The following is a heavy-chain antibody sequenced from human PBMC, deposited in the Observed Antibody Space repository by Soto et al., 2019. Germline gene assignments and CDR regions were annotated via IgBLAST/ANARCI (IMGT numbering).Heavy chain of an antibody. D-gene: IGHD4-17*01. V-gene: IGHV4-59*01. CDR1: GGYISGYY. CDR3: ARGGDYADPFDF. CDR2: TYSSGST. Sequence: QVQLQESGPGLVKPAETLSLTCTVSGGYISGYYWTWIRQPPGKGLEWIGFTYSSGSTTSNPSLKGRVSISIDTSRKEFSLKLTSVTPADTAVYYCARGGDYADPFDFWGQGTLVTVSS. J-gene: IGHJ4*02.